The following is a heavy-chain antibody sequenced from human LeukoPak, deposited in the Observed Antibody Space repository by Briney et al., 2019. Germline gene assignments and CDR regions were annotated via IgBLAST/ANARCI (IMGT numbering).Heavy chain of an antibody. D-gene: IGHD6-13*01. J-gene: IGHJ4*02. CDR1: GYTFTSYY. CDR3: AKQGIAAPALDY. CDR2: INPSGGST. V-gene: IGHV1-46*01. Sequence: ASVKVSCKASGYTFTSYYMHWVRQAPGQGLEWTGIINPSGGSTSYAQKFQGRVAMTRDTSTSTVYMELSSLRSEDTAVYYCAKQGIAAPALDYWGQGTLVTVSS.